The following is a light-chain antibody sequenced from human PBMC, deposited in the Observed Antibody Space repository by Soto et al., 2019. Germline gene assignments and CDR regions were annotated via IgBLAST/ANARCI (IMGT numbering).Light chain of an antibody. V-gene: IGLV3-21*04. CDR2: YDS. Sequence: SYELTQPPSGSVVPGKTASITCGGNNIGTKSVHWYQQKPGQAPLLVIFYDSDRPSGIPERFSGSNSGNTATLTISRVEAGDEADYYCQVWDGSSDPGNYVFGTGTK. J-gene: IGLJ1*01. CDR1: NIGTKS. CDR3: QVWDGSSDPGNYV.